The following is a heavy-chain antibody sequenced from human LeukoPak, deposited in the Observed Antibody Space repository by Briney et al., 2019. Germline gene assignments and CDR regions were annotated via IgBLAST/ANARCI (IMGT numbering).Heavy chain of an antibody. CDR2: INHSGST. CDR3: ARGGPDIVVVPAAPGVRFDP. V-gene: IGHV4-34*01. CDR1: GGSFSGYY. J-gene: IGHJ5*02. D-gene: IGHD2-2*01. Sequence: PSETLSLTCAVYGGSFSGYYWSWIRQPPGKGLDWIGEINHSGSTNYNPSLRSRVTISVDTSKNQFSLKLSSVTAADTAVYYCARGGPDIVVVPAAPGVRFDPWGQGTLVTVSS.